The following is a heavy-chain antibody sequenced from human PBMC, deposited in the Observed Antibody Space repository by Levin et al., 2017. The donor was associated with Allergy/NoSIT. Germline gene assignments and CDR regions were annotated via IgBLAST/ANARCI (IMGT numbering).Heavy chain of an antibody. CDR3: TRALDTTWHYFDY. Sequence: SQTLSLTCTVSGGSIRSRSYYWAWIRQPPGKGLEWIGSIYHGGSTYYNPSLESRVTISVDTSTNQFSLTLNSVSVADTAMYYCTRALDTTWHYFDYWGQGTLVPVSS. J-gene: IGHJ4*02. CDR2: IYHGGST. CDR1: GGSIRSRSYY. V-gene: IGHV4-39*07. D-gene: IGHD1-26*01.